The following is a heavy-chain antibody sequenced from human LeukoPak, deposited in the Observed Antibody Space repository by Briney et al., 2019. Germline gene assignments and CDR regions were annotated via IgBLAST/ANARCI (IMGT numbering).Heavy chain of an antibody. CDR1: GGTFSSYA. CDR2: IIPILGIA. V-gene: IGHV1-69*04. D-gene: IGHD3-10*01. Sequence: ASVKVSCKASGGTFSSYATSWVRQAPGQGLEWMGRIIPILGIANYAQKFQGRVTITADKSTSTAYMELSSLRSEDTAVYYCASTNGSGNQGSYYKGSYWFDPWGQGTLVTVSS. CDR3: ASTNGSGNQGSYYKGSYWFDP. J-gene: IGHJ5*02.